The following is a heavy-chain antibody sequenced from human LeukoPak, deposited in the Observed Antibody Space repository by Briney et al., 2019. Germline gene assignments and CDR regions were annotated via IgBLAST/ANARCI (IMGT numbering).Heavy chain of an antibody. Sequence: PSETLSLTCTVSGGSISSSSYYWGWIRQPPGKGQEWIGSIYYSGSTYYNPSLKSRVTISLDTSKNQFSLMLSSVTAADTAVYYCARDGRYTSSSIFDYWGQGTLVTVSS. CDR1: GGSISSSSYY. J-gene: IGHJ4*02. V-gene: IGHV4-39*07. CDR3: ARDGRYTSSSIFDY. CDR2: IYYSGST. D-gene: IGHD6-6*01.